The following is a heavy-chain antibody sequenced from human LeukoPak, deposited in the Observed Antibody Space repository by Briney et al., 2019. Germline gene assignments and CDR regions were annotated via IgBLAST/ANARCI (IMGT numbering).Heavy chain of an antibody. CDR2: IYYSGST. Sequence: SETLSLTCTVSGGSISSGGYYWSWIRQHPGKGLEWIGYIYYSGSTYYNPSLKSRVTISVDTSKNQFSLKLSSVTAADTAVYYCARLGRLTNSYDSSGYYTDWGQGTLVTVSS. CDR1: GGSISSGGYY. V-gene: IGHV4-31*03. J-gene: IGHJ4*02. CDR3: ARLGRLTNSYDSSGYYTD. D-gene: IGHD3-22*01.